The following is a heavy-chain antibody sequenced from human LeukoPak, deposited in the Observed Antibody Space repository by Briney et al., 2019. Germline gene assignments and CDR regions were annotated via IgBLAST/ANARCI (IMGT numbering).Heavy chain of an antibody. CDR1: GSTFSSYA. J-gene: IGHJ5*02. CDR2: ISSNGGST. V-gene: IGHV3-64D*06. Sequence: PGGSLRLSCSASGSTFSSYAMHWVRQAPGKGLEYVSAISSNGGSTYYADSVKGRFTISRDNSKNTLYLQMSSLRAEDTAVYYCVKSIGVGSGSFPFDPWGQGTLVTVSS. D-gene: IGHD3-10*01. CDR3: VKSIGVGSGSFPFDP.